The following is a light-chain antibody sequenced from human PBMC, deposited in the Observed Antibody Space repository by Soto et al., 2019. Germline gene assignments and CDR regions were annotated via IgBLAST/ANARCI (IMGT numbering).Light chain of an antibody. CDR3: QQYNNWPLT. V-gene: IGKV3-15*01. CDR2: GSS. Sequence: EIVMTQSPATLSVSPGERATLSCTASQSVRSNSAWFQQKPGQGPRLLIYGSSTRATGIPARFSGSGSGTEFTLIISSLQSEDFAVYYCQQYNNWPLTFGGGTKVEI. CDR1: QSVRSN. J-gene: IGKJ4*01.